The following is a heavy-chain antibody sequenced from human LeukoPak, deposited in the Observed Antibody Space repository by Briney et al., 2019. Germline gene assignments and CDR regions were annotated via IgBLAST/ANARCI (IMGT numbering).Heavy chain of an antibody. V-gene: IGHV4-4*09. Sequence: LETLSLTCTVSGGSISSYYWSWIRQPPGKGLEWIGYIYTSGSTNYNPSLKSRVTISVDTSKNRFSLKLSSVTAADTAVYYCARVTSVRGDAFDIWGQGTMVTVSS. CDR2: IYTSGST. J-gene: IGHJ3*02. CDR3: ARVTSVRGDAFDI. CDR1: GGSISSYY.